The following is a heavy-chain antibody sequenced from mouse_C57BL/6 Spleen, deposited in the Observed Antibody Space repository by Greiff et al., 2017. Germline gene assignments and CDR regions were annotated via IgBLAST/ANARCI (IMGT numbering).Heavy chain of an antibody. CDR1: GYAFSSYW. J-gene: IGHJ1*03. Sequence: QVQLQQSGAELVKPGASVKISCKASGYAFSSYWMNWVKQRPGKGLEWIGQIYPGDGDTNYNGKFKGKATLTAAKSSSTAYMQLSSLTSEDSAVXFCASSIHYYGSWAWYFDVWGTGTTVTVSS. V-gene: IGHV1-80*01. CDR2: IYPGDGDT. D-gene: IGHD1-1*01. CDR3: ASSIHYYGSWAWYFDV.